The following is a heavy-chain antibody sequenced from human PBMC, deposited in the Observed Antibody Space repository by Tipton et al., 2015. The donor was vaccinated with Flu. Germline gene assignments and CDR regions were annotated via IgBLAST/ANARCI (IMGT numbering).Heavy chain of an antibody. Sequence: TLSLTCAVSGGSISSSNWWSWVRQPPGKGLEWIGEIYHSGSTNYNPSLKSRVTISVDKSKNQFSLKLSSVTAADTAVYYCASWLSSSWYSSYFGYWGQGTLVTVSS. V-gene: IGHV4-4*02. CDR1: GGSISSSNW. CDR2: IYHSGST. CDR3: ASWLSSSWYSSYFGY. D-gene: IGHD6-13*01. J-gene: IGHJ4*02.